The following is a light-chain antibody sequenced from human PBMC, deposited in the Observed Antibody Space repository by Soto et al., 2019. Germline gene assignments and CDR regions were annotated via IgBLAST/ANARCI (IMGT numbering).Light chain of an antibody. Sequence: EIVMTQSPGTLSLSPGERATLSCRASQSVSSSYLAWYQQKPGQAPRLLLYGVSSRAADIPDRFSGSGSGTDFTLTISRLEPEDFAVFYCQHYGSSSSITFGQGTRLEIK. V-gene: IGKV3-20*01. CDR1: QSVSSSY. CDR3: QHYGSSSSIT. CDR2: GVS. J-gene: IGKJ5*01.